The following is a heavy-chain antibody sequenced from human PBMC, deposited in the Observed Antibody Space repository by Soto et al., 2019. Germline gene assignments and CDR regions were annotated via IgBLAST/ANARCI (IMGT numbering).Heavy chain of an antibody. CDR2: IYSGGST. D-gene: IGHD4-17*01. Sequence: WPLRLSCSASVFTVRSNYMNWVRQAPGKGLEWVSVIYSGGSTYYADSVKGRFTISRDNSKNTLSLQMNSLRAEDTAVYYCARDFVHGDHPEYFQHWGQGTLVTVSS. J-gene: IGHJ1*01. V-gene: IGHV3-66*01. CDR3: ARDFVHGDHPEYFQH. CDR1: VFTVRSNY.